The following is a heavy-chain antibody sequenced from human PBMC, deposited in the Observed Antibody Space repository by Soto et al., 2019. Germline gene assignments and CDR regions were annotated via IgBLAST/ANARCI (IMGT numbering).Heavy chain of an antibody. CDR3: ARPGSGYDVLTGQYFYYYHAMDV. CDR1: GFLFNTYA. CDR2: ISYDGSNK. D-gene: IGHD3-9*01. J-gene: IGHJ6*02. Sequence: QVQLVDSGGGVVQPGRSLRLSCATSGFLFNTYAMHWVRQAPGKGLEWLAVISYDGSNKYYADSVKGRFTISRDNSKNTLYLQMNGLRSDDTAVYYCARPGSGYDVLTGQYFYYYHAMDVWGQGTTVTVSS. V-gene: IGHV3-30*04.